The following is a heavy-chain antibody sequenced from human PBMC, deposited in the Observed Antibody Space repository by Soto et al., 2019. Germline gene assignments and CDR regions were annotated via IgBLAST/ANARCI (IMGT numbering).Heavy chain of an antibody. CDR2: INAGNGNT. CDR3: ARAIYGDYRAFDI. D-gene: IGHD4-17*01. J-gene: IGHJ3*02. CDR1: GYTFTNYA. Sequence: ASVKVSCKASGYTFTNYAMHWVRQAPGQRLEWMGWINAGNGNTKYSQKFQGRVTITRDTSASTAYMELSSLRSEDTAVYYCARAIYGDYRAFDIWGQGTMVTVSS. V-gene: IGHV1-3*01.